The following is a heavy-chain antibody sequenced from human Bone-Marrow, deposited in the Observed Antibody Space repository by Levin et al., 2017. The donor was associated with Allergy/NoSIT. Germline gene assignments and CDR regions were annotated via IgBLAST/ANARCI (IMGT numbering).Heavy chain of an antibody. Sequence: PSETLSLTCTVSGDSISSYYWSWIRQPAGKELEWIGRIQSNGYTNYNPSLKSRVAMSLDTSKNHFSLNLTSVTAADTAVYYCARGPSYTDSWFNWFGPWGQGTLVTVSS. CDR3: ARGPSYTDSWFNWFGP. D-gene: IGHD6-13*01. J-gene: IGHJ5*02. CDR2: IQSNGYT. CDR1: GDSISSYY. V-gene: IGHV4-4*07.